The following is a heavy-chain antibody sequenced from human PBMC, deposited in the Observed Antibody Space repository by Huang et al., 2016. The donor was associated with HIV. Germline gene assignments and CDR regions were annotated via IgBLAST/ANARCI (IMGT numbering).Heavy chain of an antibody. V-gene: IGHV4-39*01. D-gene: IGHD3-22*01. CDR2: IYYSGSP. J-gene: IGHJ4*02. Sequence: QLQLQESGPGLVKPSDTLSLNCTISGGSIKSRNYYWGWVRQAPGKGREWIGDIYYSGSPYYNPYLRSRVSLSVDTSKNQVTLKVNAVIAADTAVYYCARRQGSGYYFYFDYWGRGIPVTVSA. CDR1: GGSIKSRNYY. CDR3: ARRQGSGYYFYFDY.